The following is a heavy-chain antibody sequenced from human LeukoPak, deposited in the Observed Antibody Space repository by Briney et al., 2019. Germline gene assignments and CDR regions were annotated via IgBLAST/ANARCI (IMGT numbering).Heavy chain of an antibody. D-gene: IGHD3-22*01. Sequence: ASVKVSCKASGYTFTSYGISWVRQAPGQGLEWMGWISAYNGNTNYAQKLQGRVTMTEDTSTDTAYMELSSLRSEDTAVYYCATLQGHYYDSSGYFGYWGQGTLVTVSS. CDR2: ISAYNGNT. J-gene: IGHJ4*02. CDR1: GYTFTSYG. V-gene: IGHV1-18*01. CDR3: ATLQGHYYDSSGYFGY.